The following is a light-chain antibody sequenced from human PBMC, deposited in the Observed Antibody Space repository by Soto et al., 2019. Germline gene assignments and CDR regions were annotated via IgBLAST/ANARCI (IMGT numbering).Light chain of an antibody. J-gene: IGLJ1*01. CDR3: CSYAGSRYV. CDR1: SSNIGAGYD. V-gene: IGLV1-40*01. Sequence: QSVLTQPPSVSGAPGQRVTISCTGSSSNIGAGYDVHWYQQRPETAPKLLIFGTINRPSGVPDRFSGSKSGTSASLAITGPQAEDEADYYCCSYAGSRYVFGTGTKLTVL. CDR2: GTI.